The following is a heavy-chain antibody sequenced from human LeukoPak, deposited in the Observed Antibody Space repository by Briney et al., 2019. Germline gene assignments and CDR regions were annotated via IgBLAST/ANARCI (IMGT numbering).Heavy chain of an antibody. D-gene: IGHD3-3*01. J-gene: IGHJ6*03. Sequence: GGSLRLSCAASGFTFSSYAMSWVRHAPGKGLEWVSAISGSGGSTYYADSVKGRFTISRDNSKNTLYLQMNSLRAEDTAVYYCAKDGWSGYYKGGYYYYMDVWGKGTTVTVSS. CDR3: AKDGWSGYYKGGYYYYMDV. CDR2: ISGSGGST. V-gene: IGHV3-23*01. CDR1: GFTFSSYA.